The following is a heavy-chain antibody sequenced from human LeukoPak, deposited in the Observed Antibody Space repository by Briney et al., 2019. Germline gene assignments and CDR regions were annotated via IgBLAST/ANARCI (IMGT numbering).Heavy chain of an antibody. CDR3: ARGYTARWYFDL. J-gene: IGHJ2*01. CDR2: IYYSGST. D-gene: IGHD5-18*01. CDR1: GGSISSYY. V-gene: IGHV4-59*01. Sequence: SETLSLTCTVSGGSISSYYGSWIRQPPGKGLEWIGYIYYSGSTNYNPSLKSRVTISVDPSKNQFSLKLSSVTAADTAVYYCARGYTARWYFDLWGPGTLVTVSS.